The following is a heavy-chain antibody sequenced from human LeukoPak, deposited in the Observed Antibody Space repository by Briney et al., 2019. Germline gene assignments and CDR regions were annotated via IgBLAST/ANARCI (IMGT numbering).Heavy chain of an antibody. CDR1: GGSISSGGYS. J-gene: IGHJ4*02. D-gene: IGHD3-22*01. Sequence: PSQTLSLTCAASGGSISSGGYSWSWLRQPPGKGLEWIGYIYHSGSTYYNPSLKSRVTISVDRSKNQFSLKLSSVTAADTAVYYCARVDGSGYLDYWGQGTLVTVSS. V-gene: IGHV4-30-2*01. CDR2: IYHSGST. CDR3: ARVDGSGYLDY.